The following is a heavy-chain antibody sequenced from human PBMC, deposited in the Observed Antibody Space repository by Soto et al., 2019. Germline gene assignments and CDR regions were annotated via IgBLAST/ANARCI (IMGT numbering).Heavy chain of an antibody. CDR1: GGSISDHY. J-gene: IGHJ4*02. CDR3: GRAPAVAGIDY. Sequence: SETLSLTCTVSGGSISDHYWIWIRQPPGKGLEWIGYIYYSGSTNYNPPLKSRVTISVDTSKHQFSLKLRSVTTADTAVYYCGRAPAVAGIDYWGEGTLVTVSS. CDR2: IYYSGST. D-gene: IGHD6-19*01. V-gene: IGHV4-59*11.